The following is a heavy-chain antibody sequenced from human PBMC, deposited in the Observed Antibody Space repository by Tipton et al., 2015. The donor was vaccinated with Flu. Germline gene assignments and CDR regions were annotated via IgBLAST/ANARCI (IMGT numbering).Heavy chain of an antibody. Sequence: QVQLVQSGAEVKKPGSSVKVSCKASGGAFSTYTINWVRQAPGQGLEWMGRFIPILDMANYAQKFQGRVTITADKSTSTVYVELASLRSEDTAVYFCATSRAYCSGGSCYSPDFTIDFDNWGQGTLVTVSS. V-gene: IGHV1-69*02. D-gene: IGHD2-15*01. CDR1: GGAFSTYT. CDR3: ATSRAYCSGGSCYSPDFTIDFDN. CDR2: FIPILDMA. J-gene: IGHJ4*02.